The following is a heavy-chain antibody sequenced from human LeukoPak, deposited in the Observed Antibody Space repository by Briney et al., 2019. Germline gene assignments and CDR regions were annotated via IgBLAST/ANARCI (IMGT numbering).Heavy chain of an antibody. Sequence: GGSLRLSCAGSGFIFNNYAMHWVRQPPGKGLEWVSGISWNSGSIDYADSVKGRFIISRDNAKNSLYLQMNSLRAEDTAIYYCARDVYYPFDYWGQGTLVTVSS. CDR3: ARDVYYPFDY. CDR2: ISWNSGSI. V-gene: IGHV3-9*01. D-gene: IGHD3-22*01. CDR1: GFIFNNYA. J-gene: IGHJ4*02.